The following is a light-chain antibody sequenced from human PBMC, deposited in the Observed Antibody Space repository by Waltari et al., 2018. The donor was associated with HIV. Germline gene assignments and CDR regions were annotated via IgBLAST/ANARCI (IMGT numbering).Light chain of an antibody. CDR2: ENY. Sequence: QSVLTQPPSVSAAPGPKVTISCSGSSPNLGGNYVSWYQHFPGTAPKLLIYENYERPPGIPDRFSGSKYGTSATLGITGLQTGDEAHYFCGSWDSSLSAVLFGGGTKLTVL. CDR3: GSWDSSLSAVL. CDR1: SPNLGGNY. V-gene: IGLV1-51*02. J-gene: IGLJ2*01.